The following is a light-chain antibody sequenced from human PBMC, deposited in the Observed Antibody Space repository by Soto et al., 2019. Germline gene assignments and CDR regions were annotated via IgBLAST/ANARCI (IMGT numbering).Light chain of an antibody. Sequence: EIVLTQSPGTLSLSPGERATLSCRASQSVRSERLAWYQQKPGQAPRLLIYATSNRATGIPARFSGSGSGTDFTLTISRLEPEDFAVYYCLQRSDWRTFGRGTKVDI. CDR2: ATS. CDR1: QSVRSER. J-gene: IGKJ4*02. V-gene: IGKV3-11*01. CDR3: LQRSDWRT.